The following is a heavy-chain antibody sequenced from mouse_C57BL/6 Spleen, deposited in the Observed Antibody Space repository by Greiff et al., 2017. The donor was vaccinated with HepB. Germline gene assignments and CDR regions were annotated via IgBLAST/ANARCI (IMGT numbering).Heavy chain of an antibody. V-gene: IGHV1-82*01. Sequence: VQLQQSGPELVKPGASVKISCKASGYAFSSSWMNWVKQRPGKGLEWIGRIYPGDGDTNYNGKFKGKATLTADKSSSTAYMQLSSLTSEDSAVYFCARGGWLLRYFDYWGQSTTLTVSS. CDR2: IYPGDGDT. J-gene: IGHJ2*01. D-gene: IGHD2-3*01. CDR1: GYAFSSSW. CDR3: ARGGWLLRYFDY.